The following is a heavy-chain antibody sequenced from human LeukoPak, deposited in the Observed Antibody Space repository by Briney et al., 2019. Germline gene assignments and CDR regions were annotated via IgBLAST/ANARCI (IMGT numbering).Heavy chain of an antibody. D-gene: IGHD4-17*01. CDR3: ARDTTHTHYGDAFDL. CDR2: INQDGSEK. Sequence: GGTLRLSCAGSGFTFSTYWMSWVRQAPGKGLEWVGNINQDGSEKNFVDSVKGRFTISRDNAKNSLYLQLNRLRVEDTATYFCARDTTHTHYGDAFDLWGQGTLVAVSS. J-gene: IGHJ3*01. V-gene: IGHV3-7*01. CDR1: GFTFSTYW.